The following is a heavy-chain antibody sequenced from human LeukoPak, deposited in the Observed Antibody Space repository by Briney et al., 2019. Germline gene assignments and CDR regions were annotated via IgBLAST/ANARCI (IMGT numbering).Heavy chain of an antibody. V-gene: IGHV3-53*01. J-gene: IGHJ4*02. D-gene: IGHD4-17*01. CDR2: IYSGGST. Sequence: GGSLRLSCAASGFTVSSNYMSWVRQAPGKGLEWVSVIYSGGSTYYADSVKGRFTISRDNSKNTLYLQMNSLRAEDTAVYYCAKDQDYGDYFVYWGQGTLVTVSS. CDR3: AKDQDYGDYFVY. CDR1: GFTVSSNY.